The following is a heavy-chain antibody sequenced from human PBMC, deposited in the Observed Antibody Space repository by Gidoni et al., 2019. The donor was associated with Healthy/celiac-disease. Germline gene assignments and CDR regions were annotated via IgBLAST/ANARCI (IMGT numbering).Heavy chain of an antibody. CDR1: GFTFSSYA. J-gene: IGHJ5*02. Sequence: VQLLESGGGLVQPGGSLRLSCAASGFTFSSYAMSWVRQAPGKGLEWVSAISGSGGSTYYADSVKGRFTISRDNSKNTLYLQMNSLRAEDTAVYYCAKGSSGWYTARDWFDPWGQGTLVTVSS. CDR3: AKGSSGWYTARDWFDP. V-gene: IGHV3-23*01. D-gene: IGHD6-19*01. CDR2: ISGSGGST.